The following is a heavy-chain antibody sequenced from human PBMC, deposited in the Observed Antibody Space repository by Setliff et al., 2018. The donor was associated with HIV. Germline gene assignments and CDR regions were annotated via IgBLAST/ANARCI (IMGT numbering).Heavy chain of an antibody. CDR1: GYTFTSYG. Sequence: GASVKVSCKASGYTFTSYGISWVRQAPGQGLEWMGWISTYSDETSYAQKLQGRVTMTTDTSTSTAYMELGRLRFDDTAVYYCARDVEHMMDVWGQGTTVTVSS. CDR2: ISTYSDET. CDR3: ARDVEHMMDV. J-gene: IGHJ6*02. V-gene: IGHV1-18*01.